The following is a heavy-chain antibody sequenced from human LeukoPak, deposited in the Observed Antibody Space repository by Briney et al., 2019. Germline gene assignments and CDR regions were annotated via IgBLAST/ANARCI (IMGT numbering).Heavy chain of an antibody. CDR3: AGYCSSTSCAPDAFDI. V-gene: IGHV4-34*01. CDR1: GGSFSGYY. CDR2: INHSGST. D-gene: IGHD2-2*01. Sequence: SETLSLTCAVYGGSFSGYYWSWIRQPPGKGLEWIGEINHSGSTNYNPSLKSRVTISVDTSENQFSLKLSSVTAADTAVYYCAGYCSSTSCAPDAFDIWGQGTMVTVSS. J-gene: IGHJ3*02.